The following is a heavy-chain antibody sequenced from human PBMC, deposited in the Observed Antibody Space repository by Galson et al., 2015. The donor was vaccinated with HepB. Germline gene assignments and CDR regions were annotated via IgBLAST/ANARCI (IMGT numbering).Heavy chain of an antibody. D-gene: IGHD6-6*01. V-gene: IGHV3-21*01. CDR2: ISSSSSYI. Sequence: SLRLSCAASGFTFSSYSMNWVRQAPGKGLEWVSSISSSSSYIYYADSVKGRFTISRDNAKNSLYLQMNSLGAEDTAVYYCASMGGSIAAVGSHWGQGTLVTVSS. CDR1: GFTFSSYS. CDR3: ASMGGSIAAVGSH. J-gene: IGHJ4*02.